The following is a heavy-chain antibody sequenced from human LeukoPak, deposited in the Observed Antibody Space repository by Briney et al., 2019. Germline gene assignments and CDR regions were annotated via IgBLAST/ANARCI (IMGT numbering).Heavy chain of an antibody. V-gene: IGHV3-23*01. J-gene: IGHJ1*01. Sequence: TGGSLRLSCAASGFTFSSYAMSWVRQAPGKGLEWVSAISGSGGSTYYADSVKGRFTISRDNSKNTLYLQMNSLRAEDTAVYYCAKDRQNPPIAAVLEYFQHWGQGTLVTVSS. CDR3: AKDRQNPPIAAVLEYFQH. D-gene: IGHD6-13*01. CDR2: ISGSGGST. CDR1: GFTFSSYA.